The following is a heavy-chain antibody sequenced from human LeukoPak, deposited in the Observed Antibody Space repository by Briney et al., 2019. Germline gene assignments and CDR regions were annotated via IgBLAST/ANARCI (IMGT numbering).Heavy chain of an antibody. CDR3: ARGQYGSGKDI. D-gene: IGHD3-10*01. CDR1: GFTFSSYA. CDR2: ISGSSSTI. Sequence: GGSLRLSCAASGFTFSSYAMSWVRQAPVKGLHWVSAISGSSSTIYYADSVKGRFTISRDNAKNSLNLQMNSLRAEDTAVYYCARGQYGSGKDIWGQGTMVTVSS. J-gene: IGHJ3*02. V-gene: IGHV3-48*04.